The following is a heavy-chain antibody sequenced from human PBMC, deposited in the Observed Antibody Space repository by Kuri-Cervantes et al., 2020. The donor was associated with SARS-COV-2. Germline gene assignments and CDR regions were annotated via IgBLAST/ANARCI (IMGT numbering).Heavy chain of an antibody. J-gene: IGHJ3*02. CDR3: ASLNARTSDAFDI. CDR1: GYTFSTYD. V-gene: IGHV1-8*02. Sequence: ASVKVSCKASGYTFSTYDINWVRQASGQGLEWMGWMNPDTGNSGHAQNFRGRVTMTRDTSISTAYMELSRLRSDDTAVYYCASLNARTSDAFDIWGQGTMVTVSS. D-gene: IGHD1-1*01. CDR2: MNPDTGNS.